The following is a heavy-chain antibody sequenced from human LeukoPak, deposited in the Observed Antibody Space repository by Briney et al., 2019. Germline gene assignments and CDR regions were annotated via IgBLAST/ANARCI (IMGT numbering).Heavy chain of an antibody. D-gene: IGHD6-19*01. CDR3: ARDPGSSGWYYWYFDL. Sequence: SETLSLACAVSGGSISSFHWSWIRQPAGKGLEWIGRTYTSGITNYNPSLKSRVTLSVDTSKNQFSLKLSSVTAADTAVYYCARDPGSSGWYYWYFDLWGRGTLATVSS. CDR2: TYTSGIT. J-gene: IGHJ2*01. CDR1: GGSISSFH. V-gene: IGHV4-4*07.